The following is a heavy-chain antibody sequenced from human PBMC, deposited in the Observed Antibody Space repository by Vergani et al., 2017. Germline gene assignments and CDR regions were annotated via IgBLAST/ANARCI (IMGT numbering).Heavy chain of an antibody. D-gene: IGHD1-26*01. V-gene: IGHV1-2*02. CDR1: GYTFTGYY. J-gene: IGHJ6*02. CDR3: ANLGATLALDYYGMDV. CDR2: INPNSGGT. Sequence: QVQLVQSGAEVKKPGASVKVSCKASGYTFTGYYMHWVRQAPGQGLEWMGWINPNSGGTNYAQKFQGRVTMTRDTSISTAYMALSRLRSDDTAVYYCANLGATLALDYYGMDVWGQGTTVTVSS.